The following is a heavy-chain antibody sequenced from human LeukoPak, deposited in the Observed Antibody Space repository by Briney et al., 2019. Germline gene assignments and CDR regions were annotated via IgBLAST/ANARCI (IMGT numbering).Heavy chain of an antibody. V-gene: IGHV4-59*01. D-gene: IGHD3-3*01. CDR3: ARGSTYYDFWSGYYSDYYYMDV. Sequence: SETLSLTCTVSGGSISSYYWSWIRQPPGKGLEWIGYIYYSGSTNYNPSLKSRVTISVDTSKNQFSLKLSSVTAADTAVYYCARGSTYYDFWSGYYSDYYYMDVWGKGTTVTVSS. J-gene: IGHJ6*03. CDR2: IYYSGST. CDR1: GGSISSYY.